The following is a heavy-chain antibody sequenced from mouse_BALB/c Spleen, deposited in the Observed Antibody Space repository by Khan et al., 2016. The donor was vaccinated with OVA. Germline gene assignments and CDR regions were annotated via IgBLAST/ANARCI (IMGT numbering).Heavy chain of an antibody. Sequence: VQLQQSGPELVEPGASVKMSCKASGYTFTNYVMHWVKQKPGQGLEWIGYINPYNAGTRYNEKFKGKATLTSDISSTTAYMELSSLTSEDSAVYVCAREASSWDFSLPYWGQGTLVTVSA. CDR3: AREASSWDFSLPY. CDR1: GYTFTNYV. J-gene: IGHJ3*01. CDR2: INPYNAGT. D-gene: IGHD4-1*01. V-gene: IGHV1S136*01.